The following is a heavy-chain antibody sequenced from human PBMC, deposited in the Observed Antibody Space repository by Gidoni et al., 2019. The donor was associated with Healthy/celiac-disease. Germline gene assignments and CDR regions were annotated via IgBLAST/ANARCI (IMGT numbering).Heavy chain of an antibody. J-gene: IGHJ3*02. Sequence: SVISYDGSNKYYADSVKCRFTISRDNSKNTLYLQMNSLRAEDTAVYYCAKDWRDYVMNDAFDIWGQGTMVTVSS. V-gene: IGHV3-30*18. CDR3: AKDWRDYVMNDAFDI. CDR2: ISYDGSNK. D-gene: IGHD4-17*01.